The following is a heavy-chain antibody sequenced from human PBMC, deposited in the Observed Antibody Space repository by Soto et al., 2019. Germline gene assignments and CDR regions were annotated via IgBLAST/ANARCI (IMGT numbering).Heavy chain of an antibody. Sequence: SETLSLTCTVSGGSISSSSYYWGWIRQPPGKGLEWIGSIYYSGSTYYNPSLKGRVNISVDTSKNQFSLKLSSVTAADTAVYYCARHRITMVRGVITGAFDIWGQGTMVTVSS. CDR3: ARHRITMVRGVITGAFDI. CDR2: IYYSGST. CDR1: GGSISSSSYY. J-gene: IGHJ3*02. V-gene: IGHV4-39*01. D-gene: IGHD3-10*01.